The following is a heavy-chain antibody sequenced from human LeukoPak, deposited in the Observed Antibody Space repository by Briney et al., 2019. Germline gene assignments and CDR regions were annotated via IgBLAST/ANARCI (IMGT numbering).Heavy chain of an antibody. Sequence: SETLSLTCTVSGGSISSYYWSWIRQPAGKGLEWIGRIYTSGSTNYNPSLKSRVTMSVDTSKNQFSLKLSSVTAADTAVYYCARDGDTAMVTAWFDPGGQGTLVTVSS. D-gene: IGHD5-18*01. CDR2: IYTSGST. CDR3: ARDGDTAMVTAWFDP. J-gene: IGHJ5*02. V-gene: IGHV4-4*07. CDR1: GGSISSYY.